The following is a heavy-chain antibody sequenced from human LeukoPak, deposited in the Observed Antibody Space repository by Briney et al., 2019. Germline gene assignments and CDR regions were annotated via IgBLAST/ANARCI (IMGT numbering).Heavy chain of an antibody. D-gene: IGHD5-18*01. J-gene: IGHJ4*02. Sequence: GGSLRLSCAASGFTFSSYAMSWVRQAPGKGLEWVSAISGSGGSTYYADSVKGRFTISRDNSKDTLYLQMNSLRAEDTAVYYCAKARGYSYGSLVVWGQGTPVTVSS. V-gene: IGHV3-23*01. CDR2: ISGSGGST. CDR3: AKARGYSYGSLVV. CDR1: GFTFSSYA.